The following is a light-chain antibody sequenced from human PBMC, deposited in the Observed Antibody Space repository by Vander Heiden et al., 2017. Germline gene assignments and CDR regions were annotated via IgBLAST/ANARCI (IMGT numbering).Light chain of an antibody. CDR1: SWHSNYA. V-gene: IGLV4-69*01. J-gene: IGLJ2*01. CDR3: QTWGTGIQV. Sequence: HLVLTQSPSASASLGAPVKLTCTLSSWHSNYAIAWLQQQPEKGPRYLMKLKIDGSHTKGDGIPDRFSGSSSGSERYLTISSLQSEDEADYYCQTWGTGIQVFGGGTKLTVL. CDR2: LKIDGSH.